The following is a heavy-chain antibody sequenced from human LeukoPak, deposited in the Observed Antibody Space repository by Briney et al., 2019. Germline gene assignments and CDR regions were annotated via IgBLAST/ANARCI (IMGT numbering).Heavy chain of an antibody. D-gene: IGHD5-24*01. V-gene: IGHV4-38-2*02. CDR1: GYSISSGYY. CDR2: IYHNGST. CDR3: ARDPGENYPYNWFDP. J-gene: IGHJ5*02. Sequence: SETLSLTCTVSGYSISSGYYWGWIRQPPGKGLEWIGSIYHNGSTYYNPSLKSRVTISVDTSKNQFSLSLTSVTAADTAVYYCARDPGENYPYNWFDPWGQGTLVTVSS.